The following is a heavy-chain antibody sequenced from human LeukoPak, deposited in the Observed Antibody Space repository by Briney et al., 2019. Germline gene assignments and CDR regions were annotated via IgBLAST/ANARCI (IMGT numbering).Heavy chain of an antibody. V-gene: IGHV3-23*01. CDR2: ISTSGGMI. CDR1: GFTFTDYA. D-gene: IGHD1-14*01. Sequence: GGSLRLSCAASGFTFTDYAMSWVRQAPGKGLEWVSSISTSGGMIYDADSVKGRFTISRDNPKNALYLQLSSLRAEDTAVYYCATQYRAYYFDNWGQGTLVTVSS. J-gene: IGHJ4*02. CDR3: ATQYRAYYFDN.